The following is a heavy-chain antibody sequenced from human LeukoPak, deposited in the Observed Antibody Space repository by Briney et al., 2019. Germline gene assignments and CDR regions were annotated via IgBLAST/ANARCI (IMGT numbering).Heavy chain of an antibody. CDR1: GFTFSNFW. J-gene: IGHJ4*02. V-gene: IGHV3-7*01. CDR2: IKLDGSAT. Sequence: GGSLRLSCAASGFTFSNFWMAWVRQVPGKGPEWVADIKLDGSATYYLDSVRGRFTISRDNAKNSVYLQMNSLRADDTAVYYCASVDYYGSGSQSRWGQGTLVTVSS. CDR3: ASVDYYGSGSQSR. D-gene: IGHD3-10*01.